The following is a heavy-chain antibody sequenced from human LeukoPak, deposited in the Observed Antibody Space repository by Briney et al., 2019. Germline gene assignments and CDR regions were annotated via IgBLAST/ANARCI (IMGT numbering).Heavy chain of an antibody. J-gene: IGHJ4*02. CDR2: ISGSGGST. V-gene: IGHV3-23*01. Sequence: EGSLRLSCAASGFTFSSYAMSWVRQAPGKGLEWVSAISGSGGSTYYADSVKGRFTISRDNSKNTLYLQMNSLRAEDTAVYFCAKDRPNYYGSNGHYYRRDGDYWGQGTLVTVSS. CDR3: AKDRPNYYGSNGHYYRRDGDY. D-gene: IGHD3-22*01. CDR1: GFTFSSYA.